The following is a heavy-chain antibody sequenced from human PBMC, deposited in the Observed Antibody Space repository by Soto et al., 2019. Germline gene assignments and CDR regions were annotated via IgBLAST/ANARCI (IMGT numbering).Heavy chain of an antibody. D-gene: IGHD5-12*01. J-gene: IGHJ1*01. Sequence: GESLKISCKGSGYSFTSYWIGWVRQMPGKGLEWMGIIYPGDSDTRYSPSFQGQVTISADKSISTAYLQWSSLKASDTAMYYCASGSGYDHHERGSAEYFQHWGQGTLVTVSS. CDR3: ASGSGYDHHERGSAEYFQH. CDR1: GYSFTSYW. V-gene: IGHV5-51*01. CDR2: IYPGDSDT.